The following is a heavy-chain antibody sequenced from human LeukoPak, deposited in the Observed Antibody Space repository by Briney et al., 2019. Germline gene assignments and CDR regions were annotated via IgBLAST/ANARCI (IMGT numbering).Heavy chain of an antibody. Sequence: GGSLRLSCAASGFTFSSYAMSWVRQAPGKRLEWVSAISHSGGRTYYADSVKGRFTISRDNSKNTLYLQMNSLRAEDTAVYYCAKLLAAVGDHDYYYGIDVWGQGTTVTVSS. CDR2: ISHSGGRT. J-gene: IGHJ6*02. CDR3: AKLLAAVGDHDYYYGIDV. CDR1: GFTFSSYA. D-gene: IGHD6-13*01. V-gene: IGHV3-23*01.